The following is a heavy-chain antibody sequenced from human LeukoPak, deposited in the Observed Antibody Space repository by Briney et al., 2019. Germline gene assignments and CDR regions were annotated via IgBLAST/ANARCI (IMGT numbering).Heavy chain of an antibody. V-gene: IGHV1-69*13. Sequence: GASVKVSRKASGGTFSSYAISWVRQAPGQGLEWMGGIIPIFGTANYAQKFQGRVTITADESTSTAYMELSSLRSEDTAVYYCARDYFYDSSGYYFDYWGQGALVTVSS. CDR2: IIPIFGTA. CDR1: GGTFSSYA. D-gene: IGHD3-22*01. J-gene: IGHJ4*02. CDR3: ARDYFYDSSGYYFDY.